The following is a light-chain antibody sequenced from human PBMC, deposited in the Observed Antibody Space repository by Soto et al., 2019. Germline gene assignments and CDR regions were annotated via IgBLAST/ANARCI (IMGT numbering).Light chain of an antibody. CDR3: QQYSDLPPT. J-gene: IGKJ1*01. V-gene: IGKV3-20*01. CDR1: QRVSSRY. CDR2: AAS. Sequence: IVLTQSPGTLSLSPGDRATLSCRASQRVSSRYLAWYQQKPGHAPSLLIYAASNRATGIPDRFSGSGSGTDFNFTIGRLEPEDFAMYYCQQYSDLPPTFGQGTKVEIK.